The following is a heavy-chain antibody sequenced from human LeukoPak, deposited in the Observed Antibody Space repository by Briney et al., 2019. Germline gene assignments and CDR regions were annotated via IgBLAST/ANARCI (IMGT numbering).Heavy chain of an antibody. D-gene: IGHD3/OR15-3a*01. Sequence: SETLSLTCTVSGGSIRSSYYYWGWIRQPPGKGLEWIGSIYDSGSTYYNPSLKSRVTISVDTSKNQFSLKLNSVTAADTALYYCAKHFCTGLDCSLFDSWGQGTLVTVSS. CDR3: AKHFCTGLDCSLFDS. V-gene: IGHV4-39*01. J-gene: IGHJ4*02. CDR2: IYDSGST. CDR1: GGSIRSSYYY.